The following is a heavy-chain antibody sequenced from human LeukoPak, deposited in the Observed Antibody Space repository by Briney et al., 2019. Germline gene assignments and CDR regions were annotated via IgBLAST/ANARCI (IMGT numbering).Heavy chain of an antibody. V-gene: IGHV1-8*01. J-gene: IGHJ6*02. CDR3: ARGGEPKGRYYYYGMDV. CDR1: GYTFTSYD. D-gene: IGHD1-14*01. CDR2: MNPNGGNT. Sequence: ASVKVSCKASGYTFTSYDINWVRQATGQGLEWMGWMNPNGGNTGYAQKFQGRVTMTRNTSISTAYMELSSLRSEDTAVYYCARGGEPKGRYYYYGMDVWGQGTTVTVSS.